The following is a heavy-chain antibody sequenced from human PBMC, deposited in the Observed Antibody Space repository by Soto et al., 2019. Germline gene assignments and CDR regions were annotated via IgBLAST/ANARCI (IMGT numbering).Heavy chain of an antibody. CDR3: ARGGGYCSGGSCYGWFDP. CDR2: IIPILGIA. D-gene: IGHD2-15*01. CDR1: GGTFSSYT. J-gene: IGHJ5*02. V-gene: IGHV1-69*02. Sequence: QVQLVQSGAEVKKPGSSVKVSCKASGGTFSSYTISWVRQAPGQGLEWMGRIIPILGIANYAQKFQGRVTITADKSTSTAFMELSSLRSEDTAVYYCARGGGYCSGGSCYGWFDPWGQGTLVTVSS.